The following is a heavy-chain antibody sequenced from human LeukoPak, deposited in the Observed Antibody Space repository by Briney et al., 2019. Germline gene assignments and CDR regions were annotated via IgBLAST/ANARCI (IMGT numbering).Heavy chain of an antibody. V-gene: IGHV3-66*01. CDR1: GFTVSSNY. J-gene: IGHJ4*02. D-gene: IGHD4-11*01. CDR2: IYSGGST. Sequence: PGGSLRLSCAASGFTVSSNYMSWVRQAPGKGLEWVSVIYSGGSTYYADSVKGRFTISRDNSKNTLYLQMNSLRAEDTAVHYCARDYSKGERGYFDYWGQGTLVTVSS. CDR3: ARDYSKGERGYFDY.